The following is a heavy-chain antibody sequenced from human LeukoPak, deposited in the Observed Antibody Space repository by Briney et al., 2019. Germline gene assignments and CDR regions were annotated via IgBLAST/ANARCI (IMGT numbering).Heavy chain of an antibody. CDR2: TYYRSKWYN. CDR1: GDSVSSNSAA. D-gene: IGHD3-22*01. Sequence: SQTLSLTCAISGDSVSSNSAAWNWVRQSPSRGLEWLGRTYYRSKWYNDYAVAVKSQITINPDTTKNQFSLQLNSVTPEHTAVYYCARDPISYDSSGYYYHSFDYWGQGTLVTVSS. CDR3: ARDPISYDSSGYYYHSFDY. V-gene: IGHV6-1*01. J-gene: IGHJ4*02.